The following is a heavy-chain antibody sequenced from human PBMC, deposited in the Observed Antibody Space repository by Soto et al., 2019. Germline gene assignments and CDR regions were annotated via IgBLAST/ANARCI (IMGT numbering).Heavy chain of an antibody. CDR2: ITVNGIT. CDR3: ARESGENGTYEAH. Sequence: QVQQLASGPGLVTPWDTLSLTCTVSGAYVSDFSWSWIRQPAGKGLEWIGRITVNGITQDTPSFRSRVTMSMDTSRNQFSLNLQSATAAATALYYCARESGENGTYEAHWGQGTLVTVSS. CDR1: GAYVSDFS. V-gene: IGHV4-4*07. J-gene: IGHJ1*01. D-gene: IGHD1-26*01.